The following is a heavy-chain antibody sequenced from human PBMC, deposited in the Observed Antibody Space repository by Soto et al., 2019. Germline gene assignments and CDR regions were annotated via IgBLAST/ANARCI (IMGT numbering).Heavy chain of an antibody. CDR3: ARDRDYDFWSGYYYYYGMDV. J-gene: IGHJ6*02. Sequence: KPSETLSLTCAVSGYSISSGYYWGWIRQPPGKGLEWIGSIYHSGSTYYNPSLKSRVTISVDTSKNQFSLKLSSVTAADTAVYYCARDRDYDFWSGYYYYYGMDVWGQGTTVTVSS. V-gene: IGHV4-38-2*02. D-gene: IGHD3-3*01. CDR2: IYHSGST. CDR1: GYSISSGYY.